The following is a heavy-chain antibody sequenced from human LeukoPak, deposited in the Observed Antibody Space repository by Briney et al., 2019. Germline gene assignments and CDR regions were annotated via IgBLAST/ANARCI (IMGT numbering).Heavy chain of an antibody. CDR3: ARWTSGGHPFDY. V-gene: IGHV4-61*05. D-gene: IGHD1-26*01. J-gene: IGHJ4*02. CDR2: IFASGST. CDR1: GSSISSISSYS. Sequence: PSETLSLTCTISGSSISSISSYSWSWIRQPPGKGLEWIGYIFASGSTNYNPSLKSRVTISVDTSKNQFSLKLSSVTAADTAVYYCARWTSGGHPFDYWGQGTLVTVSS.